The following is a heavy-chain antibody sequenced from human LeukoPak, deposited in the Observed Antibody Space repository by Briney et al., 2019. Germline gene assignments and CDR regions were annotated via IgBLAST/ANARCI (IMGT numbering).Heavy chain of an antibody. CDR1: GYIFTGYY. J-gene: IGHJ4*02. V-gene: IGHV1-2*02. D-gene: IGHD3-10*01. Sequence: ASVKVSCKASGYIFTGYYMHWVRQAPGQGLEWMGWINPNSGDTNYAQKFQGRVTMTRDTSISTAYMELSRLRSDDTAVYYCARTGTYYSGMYYFDYWGQGTLVTVSS. CDR2: INPNSGDT. CDR3: ARTGTYYSGMYYFDY.